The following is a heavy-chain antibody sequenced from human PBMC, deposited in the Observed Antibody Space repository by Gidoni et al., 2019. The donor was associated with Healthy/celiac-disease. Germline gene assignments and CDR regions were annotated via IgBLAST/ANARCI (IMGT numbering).Heavy chain of an antibody. V-gene: IGHV3-23*01. CDR1: GFPFSSYA. CDR3: AKRDSTAGWFDP. J-gene: IGHJ5*02. D-gene: IGHD6-13*01. Sequence: EVQLLESGGGLVQHGGSLRLSCAASGFPFSSYAMSWVRQAPGKGLEWVSAISGSGGSTYYADSVKGRFTISRDNSKNTLYLQMNSLRAEDTAVYYCAKRDSTAGWFDPWGQGTLVTVSS. CDR2: ISGSGGST.